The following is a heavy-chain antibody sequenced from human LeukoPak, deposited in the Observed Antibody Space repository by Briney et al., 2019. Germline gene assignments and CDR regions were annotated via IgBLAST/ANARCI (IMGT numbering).Heavy chain of an antibody. CDR1: GGSFNGYY. V-gene: IGHV4-34*01. D-gene: IGHD6-13*01. CDR3: ARPQADSSSFGHWFDP. Sequence: SETLSLTCAVYGGSFNGYYWTWIRQSPEKGLEWIGEINHSGSTNYNPSLKSRVTISVDTSKNQFSLKLSSVTAADTAVYYCARPQADSSSFGHWFDPWGQGTLVTVSS. J-gene: IGHJ5*02. CDR2: INHSGST.